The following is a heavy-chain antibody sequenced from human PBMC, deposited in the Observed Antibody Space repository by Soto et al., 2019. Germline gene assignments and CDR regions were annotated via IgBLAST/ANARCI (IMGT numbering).Heavy chain of an antibody. CDR2: INDGNGNT. CDR1: GYTFTSYA. D-gene: IGHD6-13*01. Sequence: SVNVSCKASGYTFTSYAMHWVRQAPGQRLEWMGWINDGNGNTKYSQKFQGRVTITRDTSASTAYMEQSSLRSEDTGVYYCARAVRSSSWLGRGEDFEGWGEGKIVTVSA. CDR3: ARAVRSSSWLGRGEDFEG. J-gene: IGHJ4*02. V-gene: IGHV1-3*01.